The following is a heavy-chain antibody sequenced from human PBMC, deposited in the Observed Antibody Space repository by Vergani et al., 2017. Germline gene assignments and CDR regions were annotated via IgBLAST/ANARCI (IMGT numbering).Heavy chain of an antibody. CDR2: IYYTGTT. CDR3: ARRGASDFWSGYYIDY. CDR1: GVSIGSNSYY. D-gene: IGHD3-3*01. J-gene: IGHJ4*02. V-gene: IGHV4-39*01. Sequence: QLQLQESGPGLVKPSETLSLTCTVSGVSIGSNSYYWGWIRQPPGKGLEWIGTIYYTGTTYYNEAHKSRLTISVDTSKNQFSLKLSSVTAADTAVYYCARRGASDFWSGYYIDYWGQGTLVTVSS.